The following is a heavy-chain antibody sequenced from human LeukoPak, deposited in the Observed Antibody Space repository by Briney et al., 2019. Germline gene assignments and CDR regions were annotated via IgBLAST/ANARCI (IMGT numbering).Heavy chain of an antibody. J-gene: IGHJ4*02. CDR3: ARADQLLEDFFDY. D-gene: IGHD2-2*01. CDR1: GYTFTSYG. CDR2: INTNNGNT. V-gene: IGHV7-4-1*01. Sequence: SVKVSCKASGYTFTSYGISWVRQAPGQGLEWMGWINTNNGNTMYALGFKGRVVFSLDTSVSTAYLQIGSLKAEDTAVYYCARADQLLEDFFDYSGQGTLVTLSS.